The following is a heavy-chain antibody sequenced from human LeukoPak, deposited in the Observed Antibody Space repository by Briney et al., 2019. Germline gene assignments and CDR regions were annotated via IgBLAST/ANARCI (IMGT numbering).Heavy chain of an antibody. J-gene: IGHJ4*02. CDR2: VTSGGDTT. Sequence: GGSLRLSCAASGFTFSTYAMSWVRQAPGKGLEWVSGVTSGGDTTYYADFVKGRFTISRDNSKNTVSLHMNSLRAEDTAVYYCAKVAPLGSSWYAFNYWGQGTLVTVSS. CDR3: AKVAPLGSSWYAFNY. D-gene: IGHD6-13*01. V-gene: IGHV3-23*01. CDR1: GFTFSTYA.